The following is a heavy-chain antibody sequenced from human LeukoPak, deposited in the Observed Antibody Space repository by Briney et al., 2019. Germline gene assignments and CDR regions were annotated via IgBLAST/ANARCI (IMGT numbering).Heavy chain of an antibody. D-gene: IGHD3-22*01. V-gene: IGHV1-2*02. CDR2: INPNSGGT. CDR3: ARGFDYYDSSRYSLDI. J-gene: IGHJ3*02. CDR1: GYTFTGYY. Sequence: ASVKVSCTASGYTFTGYYMHWVRQAPGQGLEWMGWINPNSGGTNYAQKFQGRVTMTRDTSISTAYMELSRLRSDDTAVYYCARGFDYYDSSRYSLDIWDQGTMVTVSS.